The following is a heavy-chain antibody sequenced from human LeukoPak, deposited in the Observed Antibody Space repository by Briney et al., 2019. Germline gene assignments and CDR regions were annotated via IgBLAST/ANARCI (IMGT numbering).Heavy chain of an antibody. CDR3: ARAEYFDWLLTTLGDY. J-gene: IGHJ4*02. V-gene: IGHV3-21*01. Sequence: GGSLRLSCAASGFTFSSYSMNWVRQAPGKGLEWVSSISSSSSYIYYADSVKGRFTISRGNAKNPLYLQMNSLRAEDTAVYYCARAEYFDWLLTTLGDYWGQGTLVTVSS. CDR2: ISSSSSYI. D-gene: IGHD3-9*01. CDR1: GFTFSSYS.